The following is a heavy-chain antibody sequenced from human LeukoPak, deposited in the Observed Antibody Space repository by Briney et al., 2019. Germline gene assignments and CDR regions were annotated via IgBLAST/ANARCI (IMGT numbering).Heavy chain of an antibody. CDR1: GGSISSGGYS. CDR2: IYHSGST. J-gene: IGHJ4*02. CDR3: ARAPYFDY. Sequence: PSETLSPTCAVSGGSISSGGYSWSWIRQPPGKGLEWIGYIYHSGSTYYNPSLKSRVTISVDRSKNQFSLKLSSVTAADTAVYYCARAPYFDYWGQGTLVTVSS. V-gene: IGHV4-30-2*01.